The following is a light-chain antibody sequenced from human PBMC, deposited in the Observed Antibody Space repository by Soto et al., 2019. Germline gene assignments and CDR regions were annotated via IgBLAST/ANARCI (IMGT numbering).Light chain of an antibody. Sequence: QSALTQPASVSGSPGQSITISCTGTSSDIGAYNFVSWYQQHPGKAPKLMLYDVNIRPSGVSNRFSGSKSGNTASRTISGLQAEDAADYYCTSWTTSTTMIFGGGTQLTVL. CDR2: DVN. CDR3: TSWTTSTTMI. CDR1: SSDIGAYNF. V-gene: IGLV2-14*03. J-gene: IGLJ2*01.